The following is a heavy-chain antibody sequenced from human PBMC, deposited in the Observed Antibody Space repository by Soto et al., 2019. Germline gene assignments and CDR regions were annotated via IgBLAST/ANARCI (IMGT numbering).Heavy chain of an antibody. CDR2: INPSGGST. Sequence: QVQLVQSGAEVKKPGASVKVSCKASGYTFTSYYMHWVRQAPGQGLEWMGIINPSGGSTSYAQKFQDRVTMTRDTSTSTVYMELSSLRSEDTAVYYCARGLTAAGYYYYYYMDVWGKGTTVTVSS. CDR3: ARGLTAAGYYYYYYMDV. D-gene: IGHD6-13*01. CDR1: GYTFTSYY. V-gene: IGHV1-46*03. J-gene: IGHJ6*03.